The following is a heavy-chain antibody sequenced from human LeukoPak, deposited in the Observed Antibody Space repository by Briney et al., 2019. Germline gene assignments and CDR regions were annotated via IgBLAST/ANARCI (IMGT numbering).Heavy chain of an antibody. Sequence: ASVKVSCKASGYTFTTYGIIWVRQAPGQGLEWMGWISTYNAKTKYAQNLQGRVAVTTDTSTSTVYMELRSLTSDDTAVYYCARDTGSNFFDPWGQGTLVTVAS. CDR2: ISTYNAKT. V-gene: IGHV1-18*01. J-gene: IGHJ5*02. D-gene: IGHD1-26*01. CDR1: GYTFTTYG. CDR3: ARDTGSNFFDP.